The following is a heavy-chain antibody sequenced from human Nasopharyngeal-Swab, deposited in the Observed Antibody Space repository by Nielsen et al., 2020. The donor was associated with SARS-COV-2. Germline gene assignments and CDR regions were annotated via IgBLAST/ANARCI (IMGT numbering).Heavy chain of an antibody. CDR2: INPNSGGT. CDR3: ARDKSGYDSTYYYYGMDV. V-gene: IGHV1-2*04. D-gene: IGHD5-12*01. CDR1: GYTFTSYG. J-gene: IGHJ6*02. Sequence: ASVKVSCKASGYTFTSYGISWVRQAPGQGLEWMGWINPNSGGTNYAQKFQGWVTMTRDTSISTAYMELSRLRSDDTAVYYCARDKSGYDSTYYYYGMDVWGQGTTVTVSS.